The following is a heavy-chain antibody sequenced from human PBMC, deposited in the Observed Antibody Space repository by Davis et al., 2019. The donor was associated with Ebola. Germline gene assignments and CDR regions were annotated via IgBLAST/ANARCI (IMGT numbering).Heavy chain of an antibody. CDR3: AKPPNNIVGAIYYFDY. CDR2: ISGSGGST. J-gene: IGHJ4*02. Sequence: GESLKISCAASGFTFSSYAMSWGRQAPGKGLEWVSSISGSGGSTYSADSVKGRFTISRDNSQNTLYMQMNNLRAEDTAVYYCAKPPNNIVGAIYYFDYWGQGTLVTVSS. D-gene: IGHD1-26*01. CDR1: GFTFSSYA. V-gene: IGHV3-23*01.